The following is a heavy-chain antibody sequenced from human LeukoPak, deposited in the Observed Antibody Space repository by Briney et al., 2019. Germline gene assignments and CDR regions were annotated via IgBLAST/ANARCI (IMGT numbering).Heavy chain of an antibody. CDR1: GFIFSSHA. D-gene: IGHD3-10*01. CDR3: AKAQRLLWFGELFFD. CDR2: ISGSGGST. J-gene: IGHJ4*02. V-gene: IGHV3-23*01. Sequence: GGSLRLSCAASGFIFSSHAMNWVRQAPGKGLEWVSVISGSGGSTYYADSVKGRFTISRDNSKNTLYLQMNSLRAEDTAVYYCAKAQRLLWFGELFFDWGQGTLVTVSS.